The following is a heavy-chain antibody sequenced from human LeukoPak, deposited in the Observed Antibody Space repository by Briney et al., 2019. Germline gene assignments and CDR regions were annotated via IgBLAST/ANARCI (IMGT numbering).Heavy chain of an antibody. Sequence: GTSLKVSCKAAGYTFTSPPMHWVQQSRGQRLEWIGWIVVGSGNTNYAQKFQERVTITRDMSTSTAYMELSSLRSEDTAVYYCAAGTELPYYYYGMDVWGQGTTVTVSS. V-gene: IGHV1-58*02. CDR3: AAGTELPYYYYGMDV. CDR2: IVVGSGNT. J-gene: IGHJ6*02. CDR1: GYTFTSPP. D-gene: IGHD1-7*01.